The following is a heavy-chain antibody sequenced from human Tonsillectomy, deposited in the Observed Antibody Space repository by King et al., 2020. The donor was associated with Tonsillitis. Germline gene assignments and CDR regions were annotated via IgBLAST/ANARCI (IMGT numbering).Heavy chain of an antibody. V-gene: IGHV1-2*02. CDR1: GYTFTDYY. Sequence: QLVQSGAEVKKPGASVKVSCKASGYTFTDYYMHWVRQAPGQGLEWMGWINPDSGDPDYAQKYQGRFTMTRDTSVSTAYLEMSRLRANDTAVYYCARTSYDTVGAGYSFHPWGQGTLVTVSS. CDR2: INPDSGDP. CDR3: ARTSYDTVGAGYSFHP. J-gene: IGHJ5*02. D-gene: IGHD3-9*01.